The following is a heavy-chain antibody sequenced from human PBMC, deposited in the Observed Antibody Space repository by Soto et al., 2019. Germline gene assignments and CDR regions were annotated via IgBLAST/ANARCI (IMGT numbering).Heavy chain of an antibody. CDR3: AKGDGSSYVGVGFDY. Sequence: EVQLVEAGGGLIQPGRSLRLSCAASGFTFDDYAMHWVRQAPGKGLEWVSGISWNSGSIGYADSVKGRFTISRDNAKSSMYLQMNSLRPEDTALFYCAKGDGSSYVGVGFDYWGQGTLVTVSS. J-gene: IGHJ4*02. CDR2: ISWNSGSI. CDR1: GFTFDDYA. D-gene: IGHD1-26*01. V-gene: IGHV3-9*01.